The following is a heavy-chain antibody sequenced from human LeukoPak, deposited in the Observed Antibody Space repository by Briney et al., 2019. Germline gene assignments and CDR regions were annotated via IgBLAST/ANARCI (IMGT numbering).Heavy chain of an antibody. Sequence: GRSLRLSCAASGFTFDDYAMHWVRQAPGKGLEWVSAISGSGGSTYYADSVKGRFTISRDNSKNTLYLQMNSLRAEDTAVYYCAKDKVAGLSPTHYYYYYGMDVWGQGTTVTVSS. V-gene: IGHV3-23*01. CDR1: GFTFDDYA. CDR3: AKDKVAGLSPTHYYYYYGMDV. J-gene: IGHJ6*02. CDR2: ISGSGGST. D-gene: IGHD6-19*01.